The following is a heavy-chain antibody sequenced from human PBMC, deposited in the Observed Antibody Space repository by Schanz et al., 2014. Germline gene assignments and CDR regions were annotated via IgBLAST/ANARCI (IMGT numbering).Heavy chain of an antibody. Sequence: EVHLLESGGGLVEPGGSLRLSCATSGFSLDIFAVSWVRQAPGKGLEWISYISSSSSTIYHADSVKGRFTISRDNSKNTLYLQMNSLRAEDTAVYYCAKDRSWDYDSSGYFDYWGQGTLVTVSS. V-gene: IGHV3-23*01. D-gene: IGHD3-22*01. CDR3: AKDRSWDYDSSGYFDY. J-gene: IGHJ4*02. CDR2: ISSSSSTI. CDR1: GFSLDIFA.